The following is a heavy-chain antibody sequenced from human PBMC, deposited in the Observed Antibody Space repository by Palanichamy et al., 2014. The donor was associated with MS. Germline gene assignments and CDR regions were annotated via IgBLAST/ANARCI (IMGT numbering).Heavy chain of an antibody. J-gene: IGHJ4*02. D-gene: IGHD3-22*01. V-gene: IGHV4-39*06. CDR3: VRNYYDGSGYFY. CDR2: LLDTGNT. Sequence: QLQESGPGLVKPSETMSLTCTVSGDSMSSSRYYWGWIRQPPGKGLEWIGSLLDTGNTHYNPSLRSRVAIFLDTSKSQLPLKFNSVTAADTAVYYCVRNYYDGSGYFYWGQGTLVTVSS. CDR1: GDSMSSSRYY.